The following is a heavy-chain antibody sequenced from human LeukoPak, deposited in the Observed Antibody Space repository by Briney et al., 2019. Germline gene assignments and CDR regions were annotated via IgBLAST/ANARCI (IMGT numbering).Heavy chain of an antibody. D-gene: IGHD1-1*01. V-gene: IGHV3-30*03. CDR2: ISYDGSNK. Sequence: GRSLRLSCAASGFTFSSYGMHWVRQAPGRGLEWVAVISYDGSNKYYADSVKGRFTISRDNSKNTLYLQMNSLRAEDTAVYYCATDIQLDYWGQGTLVTVSS. J-gene: IGHJ4*02. CDR1: GFTFSSYG. CDR3: ATDIQLDY.